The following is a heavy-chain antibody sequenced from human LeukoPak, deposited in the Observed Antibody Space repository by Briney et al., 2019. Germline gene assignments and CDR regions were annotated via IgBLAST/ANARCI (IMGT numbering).Heavy chain of an antibody. CDR2: YDPADGET. Sequence: ASVKVSCKASGYSFTSYYIHWVRQAPGKGLEWMGGYDPADGETIYAQKFQGRVTMTEDTSTDTAYMELSGLRSEDTAVYYCATQLSSGWPLRHLPFDYWGQGTLVTVSS. D-gene: IGHD3-22*01. CDR3: ATQLSSGWPLRHLPFDY. V-gene: IGHV1-24*01. CDR1: GYSFTSYY. J-gene: IGHJ4*02.